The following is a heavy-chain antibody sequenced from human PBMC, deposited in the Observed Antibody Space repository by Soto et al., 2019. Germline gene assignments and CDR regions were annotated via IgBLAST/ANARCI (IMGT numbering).Heavy chain of an antibody. CDR1: GGSISSYY. D-gene: IGHD3-16*01. J-gene: IGHJ4*02. CDR3: ARAGGVEAWQLDY. Sequence: PSETLSLTCTVSGGSISSYYWSWIRQPPGKGLEWIGYIYYSGSTNYNPSLKSRVTISVDTSKNQFSLELSSVTAADTAVYYCARAGGVEAWQLDYWGQGTLVTVSS. V-gene: IGHV4-59*01. CDR2: IYYSGST.